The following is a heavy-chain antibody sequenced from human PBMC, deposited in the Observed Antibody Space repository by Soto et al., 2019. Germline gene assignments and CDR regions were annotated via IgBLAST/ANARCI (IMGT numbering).Heavy chain of an antibody. D-gene: IGHD3-22*01. CDR3: ARLESTYFDSSGYYWFDP. CDR2: NIPFFNTT. CDR1: GGSFNSFA. Sequence: QVQLVQSGAEVKKPGSSVKVSCKASGGSFNSFAVSWVRQAPGQGLEWMGGNIPFFNTTSYAQRFQGRVTITADESTSTAYMELRRLRSQDTAVYYCARLESTYFDSSGYYWFDPWGQGTLVTVSS. V-gene: IGHV1-69*01. J-gene: IGHJ5*02.